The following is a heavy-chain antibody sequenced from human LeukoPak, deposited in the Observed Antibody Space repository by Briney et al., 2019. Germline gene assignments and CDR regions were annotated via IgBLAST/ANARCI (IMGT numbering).Heavy chain of an antibody. CDR1: GFTFSSYA. J-gene: IGHJ4*02. V-gene: IGHV3-23*01. CDR2: ISGSGGST. CDR3: AKGGVAYSYSYFDY. D-gene: IGHD3-10*01. Sequence: GGSLRLSCAASGFTFSSYAMSWVRQAPGKGLEWVSAISGSGGSTYYADSVKGRFTVSRDNSKDTLYLQMNGLRAEDTAVYYCAKGGVAYSYSYFDYWGQGTLVTVSS.